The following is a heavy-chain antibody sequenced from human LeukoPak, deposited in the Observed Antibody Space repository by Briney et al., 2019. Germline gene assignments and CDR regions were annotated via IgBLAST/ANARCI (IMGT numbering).Heavy chain of an antibody. V-gene: IGHV3-15*07. Sequence: GGSLRLSCAVSGLTFSNAWMNWVRQAPGKGLEWVAHIKSETNGGTADYAAAVEGRFTISRDDSKNTLYLQMNSLRAEDTAVYYCARDGGGSCRPMDVWGQGTTVTVSS. CDR3: ARDGGGSCRPMDV. D-gene: IGHD2-15*01. CDR2: IKSETNGGTA. J-gene: IGHJ6*02. CDR1: GLTFSNAW.